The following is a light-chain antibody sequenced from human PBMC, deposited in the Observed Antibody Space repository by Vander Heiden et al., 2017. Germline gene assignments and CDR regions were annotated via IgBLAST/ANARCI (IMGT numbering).Light chain of an antibody. CDR1: QSISSY. Sequence: DIQMTQSPSSLSASAGDRVTITCRASQSISSYLNWYQQKPGKAPKLLIYAASSLQSGVPSRFSGSGSGTDFTLTISSLQPEDFATYYCQQSDSTPYTFGQGTKLEIK. J-gene: IGKJ2*01. CDR3: QQSDSTPYT. V-gene: IGKV1-39*01. CDR2: AAS.